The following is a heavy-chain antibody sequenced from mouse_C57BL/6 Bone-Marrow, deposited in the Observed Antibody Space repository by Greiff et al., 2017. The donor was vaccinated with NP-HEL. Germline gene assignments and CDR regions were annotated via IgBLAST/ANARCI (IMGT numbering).Heavy chain of an antibody. J-gene: IGHJ4*01. CDR1: GYTFTDHT. CDR2: IYPRDGST. V-gene: IGHV1-78*01. Sequence: QVQLQQSDAELVKPGASVKISCKVSGYTFTDHTIHWMKQRPEQGLEWIGYIYPRDGSTKYNEKFKGKATLTADKSSSTAYMQLNSLTSEDSAVYFDARWPYYGSSSYYAMDYWGQGTSVTVSS. CDR3: ARWPYYGSSSYYAMDY. D-gene: IGHD1-1*01.